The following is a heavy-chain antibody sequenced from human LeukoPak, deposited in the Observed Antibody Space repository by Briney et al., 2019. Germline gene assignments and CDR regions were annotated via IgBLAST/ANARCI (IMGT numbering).Heavy chain of an antibody. CDR1: GGTFSSYA. J-gene: IGHJ4*02. CDR3: ARGPITTRSHFDY. D-gene: IGHD3-22*01. V-gene: IGHV1-69*13. Sequence: ASVTVSCKASGGTFSSYAISWVRQAPGQGLEWMGGIIPIFATANYAQKFQGRVTITADESTSTAYMELSSLRSEDTAVYYCARGPITTRSHFDYWGQGTLVTVSS. CDR2: IIPIFATA.